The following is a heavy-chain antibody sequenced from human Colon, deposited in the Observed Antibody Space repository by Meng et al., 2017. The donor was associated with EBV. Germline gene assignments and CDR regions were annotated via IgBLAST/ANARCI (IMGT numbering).Heavy chain of an antibody. V-gene: IGHV4-39*01. D-gene: IGHD3-16*01. J-gene: IGHJ4*02. Sequence: LLTPSQTLSPPSTLCRLSISKPGTGGGCVRQPLGQGLEWIGSQGHVDDTYYNPSLMGRVTISVDTSKNQVTLKLTSVTAADTSIYYCARHTFSGKPGGIDSWGQGILVTVSS. CDR2: QGHVDDT. CDR3: ARHTFSGKPGGIDS. CDR1: RLSISKPGTG.